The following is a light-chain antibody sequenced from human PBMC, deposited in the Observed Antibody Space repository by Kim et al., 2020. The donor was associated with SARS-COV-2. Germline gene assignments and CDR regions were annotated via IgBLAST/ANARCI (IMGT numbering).Light chain of an antibody. CDR3: QQYKTSPWT. V-gene: IGKV1-5*03. J-gene: IGKJ1*01. CDR1: QSISSY. Sequence: DIQMTQSPSTLSASVGDRVTITCRASQSISSYLAWYQQKPGKAPELLIYKASILESGVPSRFSGSGSGTEFTLTISSLQPDDFASFYCQQYKTSPWTFCQGTKVDIK. CDR2: KAS.